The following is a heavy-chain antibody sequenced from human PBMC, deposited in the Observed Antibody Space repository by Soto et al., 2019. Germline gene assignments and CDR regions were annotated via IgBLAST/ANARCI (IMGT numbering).Heavy chain of an antibody. J-gene: IGHJ4*02. Sequence: RLSCAASGFTFSSYSMNWVRQAPGKGLEWVSSISSSSSYIYYADSVKGRFTISRDNAKNSLYLQMNSLRAEDTAVYYCARDPEAMVRGDKGGYWGQGTLVTVSS. CDR2: ISSSSSYI. CDR1: GFTFSSYS. CDR3: ARDPEAMVRGDKGGY. D-gene: IGHD3-10*01. V-gene: IGHV3-21*01.